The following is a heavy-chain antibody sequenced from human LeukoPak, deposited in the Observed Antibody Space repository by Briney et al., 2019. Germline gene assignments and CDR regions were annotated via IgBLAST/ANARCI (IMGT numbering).Heavy chain of an antibody. Sequence: GGSLRLSCAASGFTFSSYAMSWVRQAPGKRLEWVSAISGSGGSTYYADSVKGRFTISRDNSKNTLYLQMNSLRAEDTAVYYCAKGGPGYYYDSSGHGETNFDYWGQGTLVTVSS. CDR3: AKGGPGYYYDSSGHGETNFDY. D-gene: IGHD3-22*01. CDR1: GFTFSSYA. V-gene: IGHV3-23*01. CDR2: ISGSGGST. J-gene: IGHJ4*02.